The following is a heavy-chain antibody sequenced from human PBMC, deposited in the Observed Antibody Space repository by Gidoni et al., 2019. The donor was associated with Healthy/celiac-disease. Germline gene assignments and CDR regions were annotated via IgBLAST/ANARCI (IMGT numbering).Heavy chain of an antibody. V-gene: IGHV3-7*03. CDR1: GFTFSSYC. CDR2: IKQDGSEK. D-gene: IGHD3-22*01. Sequence: EVQLVESGGGLVQPGGSLRLSCAASGFTFSSYCISWVRQAPGKGLEWVANIKQDGSEKYYVDSVKGRFTISRDNAKNSLYLQMNSLRAEDTAVYYCARDTYYYDSSGYIDYYYYYMDVWGKGTTVTVSS. J-gene: IGHJ6*03. CDR3: ARDTYYYDSSGYIDYYYYYMDV.